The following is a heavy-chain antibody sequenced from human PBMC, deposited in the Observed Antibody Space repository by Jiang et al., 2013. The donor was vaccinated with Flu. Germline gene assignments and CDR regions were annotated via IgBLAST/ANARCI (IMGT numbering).Heavy chain of an antibody. CDR3: AKRLISGIAVAGAGKALDY. Sequence: VQLVESGGDLVQPGGSLRLSCAASGFTFSSYAMLWVRQAPGKGLEWVSAISGSRGSTYYADSVKGRFTISRDNSKDALYLQMNSLRAEDTAVYYCAKRLISGIAVAGAGKALDYWGQGTLVTVSS. D-gene: IGHD6-19*01. V-gene: IGHV3-23*04. CDR2: ISGSRGST. CDR1: GFTFSSYA. J-gene: IGHJ4*02.